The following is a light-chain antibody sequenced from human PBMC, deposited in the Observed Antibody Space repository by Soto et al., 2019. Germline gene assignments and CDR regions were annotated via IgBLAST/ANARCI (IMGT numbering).Light chain of an antibody. Sequence: EIVLTQSPVTLSVSPGERVTLSCRASQRLSSNLAWYQQRPGQAPRLLIYGASIGATDIPARFIGSGSGTEFTLTISSLQSEDFAVYYCQQYINWPRTFGQGTKVGIK. J-gene: IGKJ1*01. CDR2: GAS. CDR3: QQYINWPRT. V-gene: IGKV3-15*01. CDR1: QRLSSN.